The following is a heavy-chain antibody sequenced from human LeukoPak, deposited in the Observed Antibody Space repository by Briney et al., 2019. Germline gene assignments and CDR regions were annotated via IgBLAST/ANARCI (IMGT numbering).Heavy chain of an antibody. D-gene: IGHD3-3*01. J-gene: IGHJ6*02. CDR2: ISAYNGNT. V-gene: IGHV1-18*01. Sequence: ASVKVSCKASGYTFTSYGISWVRQAPGQGLEWMGWISAYNGNTNYAQKLRGRVTMTTDTSTSTAYMELRSLRSDDTAVYYCARDGDFNYYYYGMDVWGQGTTVTVSS. CDR1: GYTFTSYG. CDR3: ARDGDFNYYYYGMDV.